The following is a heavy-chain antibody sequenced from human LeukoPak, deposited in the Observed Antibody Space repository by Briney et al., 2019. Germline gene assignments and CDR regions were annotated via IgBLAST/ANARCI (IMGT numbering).Heavy chain of an antibody. CDR3: ARDGGIQVANYNHEEQGDWYFDL. V-gene: IGHV1-18*01. CDR1: GYTFTSYG. CDR2: ISAYNGNT. J-gene: IGHJ2*01. Sequence: ASVKVSCKASGYTFTSYGISWVRQAPGQGLEWMGWISAYNGNTNYAQKLQGRVTMTTDTSTSTAYVELRSLRSDDTAVYYCARDGGIQVANYNHEEQGDWYFDLWGRGTLVTVSS. D-gene: IGHD5-18*01.